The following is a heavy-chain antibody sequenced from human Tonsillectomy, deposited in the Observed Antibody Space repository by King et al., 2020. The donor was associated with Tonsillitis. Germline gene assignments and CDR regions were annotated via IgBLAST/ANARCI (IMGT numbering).Heavy chain of an antibody. CDR1: GGSFSAYY. D-gene: IGHD6-13*01. V-gene: IGHV4-34*01. CDR2: INDGGIT. J-gene: IGHJ6*02. Sequence: HVQLQQWGAGLLKPSETLSLICAVNGGSFSAYYWSWIRQTPGKGLEWIGEINDGGITNYSPSLKSRLTISLDTSKNQFSLRLSSVTAADTAVYYCARNQPHLYSSTKEDYYYGLGVWGQGTTVTVSS. CDR3: ARNQPHLYSSTKEDYYYGLGV.